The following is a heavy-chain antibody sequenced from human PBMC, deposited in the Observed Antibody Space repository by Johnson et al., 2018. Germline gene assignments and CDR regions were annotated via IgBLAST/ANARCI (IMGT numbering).Heavy chain of an antibody. V-gene: IGHV6-1*01. J-gene: IGHJ4*02. CDR3: ATWRFDY. CDR2: TYYRSSWRF. CDR1: GDSVSSTSAA. Sequence: QVQLQESGPGLVTPSQTLSLTCAISGDSVSSTSAAWNWIRQTPSGGLEFLGRTYYRSSWRFDYAVSLKGRITISPDTSRNHFSLQLSSVTPEDAGVYYCATWRFDYWGQGTLVTVSS.